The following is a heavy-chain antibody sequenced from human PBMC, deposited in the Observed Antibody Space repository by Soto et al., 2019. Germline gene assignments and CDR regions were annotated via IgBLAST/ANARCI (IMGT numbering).Heavy chain of an antibody. CDR1: GASISTSF. CDR2: IYYNGNS. D-gene: IGHD2-15*01. J-gene: IGHJ5*02. CDR3: NRVVVGPPPHCFAP. V-gene: IGHV4-59*03. Sequence: SETLSLTCTVSGASISTSFWGWIRQTTEEGLQWIGYIYYNGNSNYNPSLRSRVTMSVDTSKNQFSLKLSSVTVADTAVYYCNRVVVGPPPHCFAPWGQGPLVP.